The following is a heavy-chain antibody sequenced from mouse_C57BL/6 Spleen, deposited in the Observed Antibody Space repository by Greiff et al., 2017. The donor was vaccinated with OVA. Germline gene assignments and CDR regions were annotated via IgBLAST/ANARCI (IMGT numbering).Heavy chain of an antibody. J-gene: IGHJ4*01. CDR1: GFTFTSYW. CDR3: ARGDYGTPYAMDY. V-gene: IGHV1-53*01. CDR2: INPSNGGT. D-gene: IGHD1-1*01. Sequence: QVQLQQPGTELVKPGASVKLSCTASGFTFTSYWMHWVKQRPGQGLEWIGNINPSNGGTNYNEKFKSKATLTVDKSSSTAYMQLSSLTSEDSAVYYCARGDYGTPYAMDYWGQGTSVTVSS.